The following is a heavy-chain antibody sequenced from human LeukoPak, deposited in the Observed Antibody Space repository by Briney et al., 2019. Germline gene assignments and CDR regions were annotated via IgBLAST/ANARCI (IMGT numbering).Heavy chain of an antibody. V-gene: IGHV3-7*01. Sequence: GGSLRLSCAASGFTFSSYWMSWVRQAPGKWLEWVANIKQDGSEKYYVDSVKGRFTISRDNAKNSLYLQMNSLRAEDTAVYYCARDGDGFWCRYWGQGTLVTVSS. CDR1: GFTFSSYW. CDR2: IKQDGSEK. J-gene: IGHJ4*02. CDR3: ARDGDGFWCRY. D-gene: IGHD2-8*01.